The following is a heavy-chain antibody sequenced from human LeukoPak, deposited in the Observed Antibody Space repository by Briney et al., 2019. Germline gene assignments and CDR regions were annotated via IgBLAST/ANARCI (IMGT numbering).Heavy chain of an antibody. D-gene: IGHD3-22*01. J-gene: IGHJ4*02. Sequence: GGSLRLSCAASGFTFSSYSMNWVRQAPGKGLEWVSSISSSSYIYYADSVKARFTISRDNAKNSLYLQMNSLRAEDTAVYYCASMYYYDSSGYPNFDYWGQGTLVTVSS. V-gene: IGHV3-21*01. CDR1: GFTFSSYS. CDR3: ASMYYYDSSGYPNFDY. CDR2: ISSSSYI.